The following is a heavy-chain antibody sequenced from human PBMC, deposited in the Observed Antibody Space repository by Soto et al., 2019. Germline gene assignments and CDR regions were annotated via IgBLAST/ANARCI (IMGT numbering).Heavy chain of an antibody. CDR1: GGSFSGYY. V-gene: IGHV4-34*01. CDR3: ARKRLVGAGYFDY. CDR2: INHSGST. J-gene: IGHJ4*02. Sequence: QVQLQQWGAGLLKPSETLSLTCAVYGGSFSGYYWSWIRQPPGKGLEWIGEINHSGSTNYNPSLKSRVTISVDTSKNQFSLKLSSVTAADTAVYYCARKRLVGAGYFDYWGQGTLVTVSS. D-gene: IGHD6-13*01.